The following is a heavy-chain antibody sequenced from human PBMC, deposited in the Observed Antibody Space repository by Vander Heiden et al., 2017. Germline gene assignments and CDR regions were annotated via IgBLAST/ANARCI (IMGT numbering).Heavy chain of an antibody. CDR3: VRLRRFFGSGSFPDY. D-gene: IGHD3-10*01. CDR2: IYSPGAA. Sequence: QLQLQESGPGLVKPSETLALTCSVFSRPVQRDHDSWAWFRQPPGEGLEWIATIYSPGAAHYNPSLQSRVTISVDPSQNQFSLKLTSVSAADTAVYTCVRLRRFFGSGSFPDYWGQGARITVSS. CDR1: SRPVQRDHDS. V-gene: IGHV4-39*01. J-gene: IGHJ4*02.